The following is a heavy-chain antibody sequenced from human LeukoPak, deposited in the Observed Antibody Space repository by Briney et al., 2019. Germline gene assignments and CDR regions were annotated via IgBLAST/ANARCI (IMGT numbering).Heavy chain of an antibody. V-gene: IGHV4-31*03. CDR1: GGSISSGGYY. D-gene: IGHD5-12*01. Sequence: SETLSLTCTVSGGSISSGGYYWSWIRQHPGKGLEWIGYIYYSGSTYYNPSLKSRVTISVDTSKNQFSLKLSSVTAADTAVYYCARDGALYSGYDLAYWGQGPLVTVSS. CDR3: ARDGALYSGYDLAY. CDR2: IYYSGST. J-gene: IGHJ4*02.